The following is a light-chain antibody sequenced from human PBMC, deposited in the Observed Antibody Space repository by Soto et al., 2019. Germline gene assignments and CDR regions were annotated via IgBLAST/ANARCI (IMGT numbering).Light chain of an antibody. CDR2: AAS. J-gene: IGKJ1*01. CDR3: QQYYSYHRT. Sequence: AIRMTQSPSSLSASTGDRVTITCRASQGISSYLAWYQQKPGKAPKLLIYAASTLQSGVPSRFSGSGSGTDFTLTISCLQYEDFATYYCQQYYSYHRTFGQGTKVDIK. V-gene: IGKV1-8*01. CDR1: QGISSY.